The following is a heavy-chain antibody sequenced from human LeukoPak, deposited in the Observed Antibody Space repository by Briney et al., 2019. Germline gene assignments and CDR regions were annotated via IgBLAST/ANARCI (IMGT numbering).Heavy chain of an antibody. D-gene: IGHD1-14*01. J-gene: IGHJ3*02. Sequence: GGSLRLSCADSGFTFSSYWMSWVRQAPGKGLEWVANIKQDGSEKYSVASVKGRFTISRDNAKNSLYLQMSSLRAEDTAVYYCATSTNGAFDIWGQGAMVTVSS. CDR1: GFTFSSYW. CDR2: IKQDGSEK. CDR3: ATSTNGAFDI. V-gene: IGHV3-7*02.